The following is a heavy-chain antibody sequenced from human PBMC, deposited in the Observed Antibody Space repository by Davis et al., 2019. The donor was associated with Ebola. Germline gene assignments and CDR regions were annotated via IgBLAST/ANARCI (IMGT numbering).Heavy chain of an antibody. Sequence: GGSLRLSCAASGFTFNNYGMHWVRQAPGKGLEWVAFIRYDGSNKFYADSVKGRFTISRDNSKNTLFLQMNSLRAEDTAVYYCARGPSTGNSFSYWGQGTLVTVSS. CDR2: IRYDGSNK. V-gene: IGHV3-30*02. D-gene: IGHD6-13*01. CDR1: GFTFNNYG. J-gene: IGHJ4*02. CDR3: ARGPSTGNSFSY.